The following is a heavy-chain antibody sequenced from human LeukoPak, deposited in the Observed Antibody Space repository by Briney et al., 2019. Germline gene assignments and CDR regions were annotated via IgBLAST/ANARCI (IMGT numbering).Heavy chain of an antibody. Sequence: PGGSLRLSCAASGFTFSNAWMSWVRQAPGKGLEWVGRIKSKTDGGTTDYAAPVKGRFTISRDDSKNTLYLQMNSLKTEDTAVYYCARVYSNYVPFDYWGQGTLVTVSS. CDR2: IKSKTDGGTT. CDR1: GFTFSNAW. D-gene: IGHD4-11*01. CDR3: ARVYSNYVPFDY. J-gene: IGHJ4*02. V-gene: IGHV3-15*01.